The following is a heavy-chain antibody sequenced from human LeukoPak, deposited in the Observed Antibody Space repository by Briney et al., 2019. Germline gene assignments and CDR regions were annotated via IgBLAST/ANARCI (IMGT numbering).Heavy chain of an antibody. Sequence: PGGSLRLSCAASGFTFSSYAMSWVRQAPGKGLEWVSAISGSGGSTYYADSVKGRFTISRDNAKNSLYLQMNSLRAEDTAVYYCARELIFYPNYFDYWGQGTLVTVSS. J-gene: IGHJ4*02. V-gene: IGHV3-23*01. CDR1: GFTFSSYA. CDR2: ISGSGGST. CDR3: ARELIFYPNYFDY. D-gene: IGHD3-9*01.